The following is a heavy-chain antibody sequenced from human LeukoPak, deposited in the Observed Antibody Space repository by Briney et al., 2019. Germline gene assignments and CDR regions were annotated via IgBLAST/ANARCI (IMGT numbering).Heavy chain of an antibody. D-gene: IGHD6-19*01. CDR3: TRNPMGGSSGWYDSSDVGYFDL. V-gene: IGHV4-34*01. Sequence: SETLSLTCAVYGGSFSGYYWSWIRQPPGKGLEWIGEINHSGSTNYNPSLKSRVTISIDTSKNQFSPKLSSVTAADTAVYYCTRNPMGGSSGWYDSSDVGYFDLWGRGTLVTVSS. CDR2: INHSGST. CDR1: GGSFSGYY. J-gene: IGHJ2*01.